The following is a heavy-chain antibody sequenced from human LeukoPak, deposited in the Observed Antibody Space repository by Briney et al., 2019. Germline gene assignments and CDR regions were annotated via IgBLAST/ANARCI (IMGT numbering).Heavy chain of an antibody. J-gene: IGHJ5*01. V-gene: IGHV3-48*01. CDR1: GFTFSSYS. CDR3: IKDMGYCSGGSCYRWFDS. D-gene: IGHD2-15*01. Sequence: PGGSLRLSRAASGFTFSSYSMSWVRQAPGKGLEWVSYISTSSSIIYYADSVKGRFTISRDDAKNSVSLQMNSLRAEDTAVYYCIKDMGYCSGGSCYRWFDSWGQGTLVTVSS. CDR2: ISTSSSII.